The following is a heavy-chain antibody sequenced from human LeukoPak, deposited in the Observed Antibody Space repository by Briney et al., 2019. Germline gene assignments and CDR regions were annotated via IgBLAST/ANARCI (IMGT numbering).Heavy chain of an antibody. D-gene: IGHD2-2*01. CDR3: ARATNRDIVVVLDFDY. CDR2: ISSSGSTI. CDR1: GFTFSDYY. V-gene: IGHV3-11*01. Sequence: GGSLRLSCAASGFTFSDYYMSWIRQAPGKGLEWVSYISSSGSTIYYADSVKGRFTISRDNAKNSLYLQMNSLRAEDTAVYYCARATNRDIVVVLDFDYWGQGTLVTVSS. J-gene: IGHJ4*02.